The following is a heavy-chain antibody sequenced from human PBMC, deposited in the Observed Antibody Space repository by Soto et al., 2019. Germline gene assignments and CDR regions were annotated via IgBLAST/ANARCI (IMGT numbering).Heavy chain of an antibody. D-gene: IGHD3-16*01. CDR2: ISATGGNI. V-gene: IGHV3-23*01. CDR3: AKVAGGLGYFDL. CDR1: AFTFSDYA. J-gene: IGHJ2*01. Sequence: PGGSLRLSCVASAFTFSDYAMTWVRQAPGKGLEWVATISATGGNIEYTDSLKGRFTISRDNSKNTLYLQLNGLTSDDTVVHYCAKVAGGLGYFDLWGRGTLVTVSS.